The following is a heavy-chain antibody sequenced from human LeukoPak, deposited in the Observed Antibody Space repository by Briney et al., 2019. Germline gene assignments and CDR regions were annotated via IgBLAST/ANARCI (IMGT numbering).Heavy chain of an antibody. CDR3: ARLTGVVNAFDY. CDR2: ISRGSSDI. V-gene: IGHV3-21*01. Sequence: GGSLRLSCAASGFTFSSYTMTWVRQAPGKGLEWVSSISRGSSDISYADSEKGRFTISRDNAKSSLYLQMNSLRAEDTAVYYCARLTGVVNAFDYWGQGTLVTVSS. CDR1: GFTFSSYT. J-gene: IGHJ4*02. D-gene: IGHD5-18*01.